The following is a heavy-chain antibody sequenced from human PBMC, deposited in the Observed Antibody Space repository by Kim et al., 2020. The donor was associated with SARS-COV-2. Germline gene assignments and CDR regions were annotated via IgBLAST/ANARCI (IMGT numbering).Heavy chain of an antibody. V-gene: IGHV4-59*01. CDR2: IYYSGST. Sequence: SETLSLSCTVSGGSISSYYWSWIRQPPGKGLEWIGYIYYSGSTNYNPSLKSRVTISVDTSKNQFSLKLTSVTAADTAVYYCARGDYYYYGMDVWGQGTTVTVSS. CDR1: GGSISSYY. J-gene: IGHJ6*02. CDR3: ARGDYYYYGMDV.